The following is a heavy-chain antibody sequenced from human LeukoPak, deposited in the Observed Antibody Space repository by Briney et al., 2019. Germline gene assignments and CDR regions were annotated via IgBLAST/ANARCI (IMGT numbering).Heavy chain of an antibody. J-gene: IGHJ3*02. V-gene: IGHV3-30*18. Sequence: PGGSLRLSCAASGFTFSSYGMHWVRQAPGKGLEWVAVISYDGSNKYYADSVKGRFTISRDNAKNSLYLQMNSLRAEDTALYYCAKVNWNDKAFDIWGQGTMVTVSS. CDR3: AKVNWNDKAFDI. CDR2: ISYDGSNK. CDR1: GFTFSSYG. D-gene: IGHD1-20*01.